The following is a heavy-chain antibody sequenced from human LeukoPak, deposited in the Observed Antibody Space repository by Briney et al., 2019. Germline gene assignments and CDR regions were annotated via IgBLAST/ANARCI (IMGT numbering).Heavy chain of an antibody. V-gene: IGHV4-61*02. Sequence: SETLSLTCTVSGGSISSNSYYWSWIRQPAGKGLEWIGRIYTSGSTNYNPSLKSRVTMSVDTSKNQFSLKLSSVTAADTAVYYCARAAYSGSYCFDYWGQGTLVTVSS. CDR2: IYTSGST. J-gene: IGHJ4*02. CDR3: ARAAYSGSYCFDY. CDR1: GGSISSNSYY. D-gene: IGHD1-26*01.